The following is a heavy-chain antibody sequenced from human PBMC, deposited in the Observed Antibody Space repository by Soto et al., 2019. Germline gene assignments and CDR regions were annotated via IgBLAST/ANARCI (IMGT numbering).Heavy chain of an antibody. Sequence: SETLSLTCTVSGGSISSYYWSWIRQPPGKGLEWIGYIYYSGSTNYNPALKSRVTISVDTSKNQFPLKLSSVTAADTAVYYCARGTGGYYYYYYGMDVWGQGTTVTVSS. J-gene: IGHJ6*02. CDR3: ARGTGGYYYYYYGMDV. D-gene: IGHD2-15*01. CDR1: GGSISSYY. V-gene: IGHV4-59*01. CDR2: IYYSGST.